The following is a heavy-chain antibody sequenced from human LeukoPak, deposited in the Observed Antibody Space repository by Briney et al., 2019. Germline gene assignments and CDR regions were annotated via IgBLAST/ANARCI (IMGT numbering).Heavy chain of an antibody. V-gene: IGHV3-48*04. D-gene: IGHD3-22*01. CDR3: GRDPYYDSLDY. J-gene: IGHJ4*02. Sequence: GGSLRLSCVVSGSTFSSTWMNWVRQAPGKGLEWVSYISSSGSTIYYADSVKGRFTISRDNAKNSLYLQMNSLRAEDTAVYYCGRDPYYDSLDYWGQGTLVTVSS. CDR2: ISSSGSTI. CDR1: GSTFSSTW.